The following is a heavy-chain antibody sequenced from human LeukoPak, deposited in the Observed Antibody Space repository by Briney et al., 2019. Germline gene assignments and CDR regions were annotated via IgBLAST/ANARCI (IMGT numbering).Heavy chain of an antibody. V-gene: IGHV4-61*02. D-gene: IGHD2-2*01. J-gene: IGHJ4*02. CDR3: ARGLGYCSSTSCYSSPFDY. CDR2: IYTSGST. Sequence: PSETLSLTCTVSGGSISSGSYYWSWIRQPAGKGLEWIGRIYTSGSTNYNPSLKSRVTISVDTSKNQFSLKLSSVTAADTAVYYCARGLGYCSSTSCYSSPFDYWGQGTLVTVSS. CDR1: GGSISSGSYY.